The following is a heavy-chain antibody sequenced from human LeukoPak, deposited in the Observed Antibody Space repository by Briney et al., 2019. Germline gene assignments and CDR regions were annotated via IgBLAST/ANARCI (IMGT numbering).Heavy chain of an antibody. J-gene: IGHJ4*02. V-gene: IGHV3-30-3*01. Sequence: GRSLRLSCAASGFTFSSYAMHWVRQAPGKGLEWVAVISYDGSNKYYADSVKGRFTISRDNSKNTLYLQMNSLRAEDTAVYYCARDDLDIVVVPAAMDYWGQGTLVTVSS. CDR2: ISYDGSNK. D-gene: IGHD2-2*03. CDR3: ARDDLDIVVVPAAMDY. CDR1: GFTFSSYA.